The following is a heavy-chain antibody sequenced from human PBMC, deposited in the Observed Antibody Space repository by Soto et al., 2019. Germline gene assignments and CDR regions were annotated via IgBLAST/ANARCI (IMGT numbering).Heavy chain of an antibody. V-gene: IGHV5-51*01. J-gene: IGHJ6*02. CDR3: ATHSSYFDGGGYCYESDYYGMDV. Sequence: PGESLKISCKGSGYSFTSYWIGWVRQMPGKGLEWMGIIYPGDSDTRYSPSFQGQVTISADKSISTAYLQWSSLKASDTAMYYCATHSSYFDGGGYCYESDYYGMDVWGQESTVTVSS. CDR1: GYSFTSYW. CDR2: IYPGDSDT. D-gene: IGHD3-22*01.